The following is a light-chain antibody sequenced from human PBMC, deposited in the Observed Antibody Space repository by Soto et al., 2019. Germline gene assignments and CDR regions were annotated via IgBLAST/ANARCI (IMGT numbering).Light chain of an antibody. V-gene: IGLV6-57*03. CDR2: EDN. Sequence: FMLTQPHSVSESPGKTVTISCTRSSGSIASNYVQWYQQRPGSAPTTVIYEDNQRPSGVPDRFSGSIDSSSNSASLTISGLQTEDEADYYCQSYDSSNHWVFGGGTKVTVL. CDR1: SGSIASNY. J-gene: IGLJ3*02. CDR3: QSYDSSNHWV.